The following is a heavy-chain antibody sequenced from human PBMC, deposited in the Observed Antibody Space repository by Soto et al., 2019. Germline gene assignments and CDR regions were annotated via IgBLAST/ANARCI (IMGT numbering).Heavy chain of an antibody. CDR3: ASLLGYCSGGSCQKDAFDI. D-gene: IGHD2-15*01. CDR2: IWYDGSNK. J-gene: IGHJ3*02. V-gene: IGHV3-33*01. CDR1: GFTFSSYG. Sequence: QVQLVESGGGVVQPGRSLRLSCAASGFTFSSYGMHWVRQAPGKGLEWVAVIWYDGSNKYYADSVKGRFTISRDNSKNTLYLQMNSLRADDKAVYYCASLLGYCSGGSCQKDAFDIWGQGTMVTVSS.